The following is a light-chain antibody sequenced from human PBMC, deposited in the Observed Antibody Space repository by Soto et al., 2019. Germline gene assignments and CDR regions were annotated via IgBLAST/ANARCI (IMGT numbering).Light chain of an antibody. CDR2: DAS. J-gene: IGKJ4*01. CDR3: QPRSNWPLT. Sequence: EIVLTQSPATLSLSPVERATLSCRASQSVSSNLAWYQQKPGQAPRLLIYDASNRATGIPARFSGSGSGTDFTLTISSLEPEDFAVYYCQPRSNWPLTFGGGTKVEIK. CDR1: QSVSSN. V-gene: IGKV3-11*01.